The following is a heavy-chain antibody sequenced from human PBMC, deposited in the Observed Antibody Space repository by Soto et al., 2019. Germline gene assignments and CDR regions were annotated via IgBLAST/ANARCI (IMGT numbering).Heavy chain of an antibody. CDR3: ARALQQLVAFDY. Sequence: QVQLVQSGAEVKKPGSSVKVSCKASGGTFSSYTISWVRQAPGQGLEWMVRIIPILGIANYAQKCQGRVTITADKSTSTAYMDLSSLRSADTAVYYCARALQQLVAFDYWGQGTLVTVSS. J-gene: IGHJ4*02. CDR1: GGTFSSYT. CDR2: IIPILGIA. V-gene: IGHV1-69*02. D-gene: IGHD6-13*01.